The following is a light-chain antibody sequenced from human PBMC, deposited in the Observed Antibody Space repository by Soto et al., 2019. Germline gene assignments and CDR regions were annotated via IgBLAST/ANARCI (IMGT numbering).Light chain of an antibody. J-gene: IGKJ3*01. CDR2: DTS. CDR3: QQRTNWPRSFT. V-gene: IGKV3-11*01. Sequence: EIVLTQSPATLSLSPGERATLSCRASQSVSSYLAWYQQKPGQAPRLLIYDTSKRATGIPARFSCSGSGTDFTLTISSLEPEDFAVYYCQQRTNWPRSFTFGPGTKVDIK. CDR1: QSVSSY.